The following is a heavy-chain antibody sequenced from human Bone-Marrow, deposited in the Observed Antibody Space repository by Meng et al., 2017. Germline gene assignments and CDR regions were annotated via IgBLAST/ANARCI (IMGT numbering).Heavy chain of an antibody. CDR3: ARLRRWYYYGSGSQRKHEPMDV. CDR2: INPNSGGT. Sequence: ASVKVSCKASGYTFTGYYMHWVRQAPGQGLEWMGWINPNSGGTNYAQKFQGRVTMTRDTSISTAYMELSRLRSDDTAVYYCARLRRWYYYGSGSQRKHEPMDVWGQGTTVTVSS. V-gene: IGHV1-2*02. D-gene: IGHD3-10*01. CDR1: GYTFTGYY. J-gene: IGHJ6*02.